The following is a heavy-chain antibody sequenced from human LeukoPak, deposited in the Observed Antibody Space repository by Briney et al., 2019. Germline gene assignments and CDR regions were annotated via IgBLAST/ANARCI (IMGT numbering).Heavy chain of an antibody. CDR1: GYTFTSYY. D-gene: IGHD6-19*01. V-gene: IGHV1-46*01. CDR3: ARGRGSGWYRGVYFDY. J-gene: IGHJ4*02. Sequence: GASVKVSCKASGYTFTSYYMHWVRQAPGQGLEWMGIINPSGGSTSYAQKFQGRVTMTRDTSTSTVYMELSSLRSEDTAVYYCARGRGSGWYRGVYFDYWGQGTLVTVSS. CDR2: INPSGGST.